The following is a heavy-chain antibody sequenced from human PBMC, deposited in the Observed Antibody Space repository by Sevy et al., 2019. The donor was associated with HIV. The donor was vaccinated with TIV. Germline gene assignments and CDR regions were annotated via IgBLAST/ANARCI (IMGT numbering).Heavy chain of an antibody. J-gene: IGHJ4*02. Sequence: ASVKVSCKVSGYTLPALSMHWVRQAPGKGREWMGTFDPEDGETRFEQKFQGRVTMTEDTSTDTAYMELSSLRSEDTAVYFCATTKDYYDSSGYPFDHWGQGALVTVSS. CDR3: ATTKDYYDSSGYPFDH. D-gene: IGHD3-22*01. CDR2: FDPEDGET. V-gene: IGHV1-24*01. CDR1: GYTLPALS.